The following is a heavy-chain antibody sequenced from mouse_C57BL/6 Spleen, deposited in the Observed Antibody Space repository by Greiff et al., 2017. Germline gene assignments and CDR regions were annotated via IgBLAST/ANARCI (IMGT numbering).Heavy chain of an antibody. CDR1: GYTFTDYN. Sequence: VHVKQSGPELVKPGASVKIPCKASGYTFTDYNMDWVKQSHGKSLEWIGDINPNNGGTIYNQKFKGKATLTVDKSSSTAYMELRSLTSEDTAVYYCARVYGSSYVYAMDYWGQGTSVTVSS. CDR3: ARVYGSSYVYAMDY. D-gene: IGHD1-1*01. V-gene: IGHV1-18*01. J-gene: IGHJ4*01. CDR2: INPNNGGT.